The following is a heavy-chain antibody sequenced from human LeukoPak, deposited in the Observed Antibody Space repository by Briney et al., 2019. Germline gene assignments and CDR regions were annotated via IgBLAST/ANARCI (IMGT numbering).Heavy chain of an antibody. CDR2: LSGGAGTI. Sequence: GGSLRLSCAASGFTFGAFEMNWVRQAPGKGLEWISFLSGGAGTIYYADSVKGRFTISRDNGKNSLFLQMNSLRAEDTAVYYCARGGTSRLGELALPDYWGQGTLVTVSS. CDR3: ARGGTSRLGELALPDY. V-gene: IGHV3-48*03. D-gene: IGHD3-16*02. CDR1: GFTFGAFE. J-gene: IGHJ4*02.